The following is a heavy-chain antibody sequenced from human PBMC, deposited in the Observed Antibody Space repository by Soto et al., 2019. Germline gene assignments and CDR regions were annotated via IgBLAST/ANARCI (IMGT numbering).Heavy chain of an antibody. D-gene: IGHD3-22*01. J-gene: IGHJ6*02. Sequence: HGESRKISCKGSGYSFTSYWISWVRQMPGKGLEWMGRIDPSDSYTNYSPSFQGHVTISADKSISTAYLQWSSLKASDTAMYYCARQYDSSRYYYYYYGMDVWGQGTTVTVSS. CDR1: GYSFTSYW. V-gene: IGHV5-10-1*01. CDR2: IDPSDSYT. CDR3: ARQYDSSRYYYYYYGMDV.